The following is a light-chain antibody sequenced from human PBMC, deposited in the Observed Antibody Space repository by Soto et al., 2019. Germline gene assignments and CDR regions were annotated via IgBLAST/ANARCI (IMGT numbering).Light chain of an antibody. Sequence: DIVMTQSPLSLPVTPGDPASISCRSSQSLLHSNGYNYLDWYLQKPGQSPQLLIYLGSNRAAGVPDRFSGSGSGTDFTLEISRVEADDVGVYYCMRALQTLLTFGQGTRLEN. CDR2: LGS. CDR3: MRALQTLLT. J-gene: IGKJ5*01. CDR1: QSLLHSNGYNY. V-gene: IGKV2-28*01.